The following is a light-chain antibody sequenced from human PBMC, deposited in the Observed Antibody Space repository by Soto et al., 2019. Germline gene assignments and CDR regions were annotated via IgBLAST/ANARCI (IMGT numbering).Light chain of an antibody. CDR3: CSYTTTSTFV. CDR1: SSDIGAYDY. Sequence: QSVLTQPASVSGSPGQSITISCTGTSSDIGAYDYVSWYPQHPGKSPKLMIYEVFRRPSGISDRFSGSKSGNTASLTISGLQAEDEADYYCCSYTTTSTFVFGGGTKVTVL. CDR2: EVF. J-gene: IGLJ2*01. V-gene: IGLV2-14*03.